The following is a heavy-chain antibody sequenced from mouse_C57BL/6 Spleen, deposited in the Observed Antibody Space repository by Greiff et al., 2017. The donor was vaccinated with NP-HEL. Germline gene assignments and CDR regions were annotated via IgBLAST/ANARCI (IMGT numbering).Heavy chain of an antibody. J-gene: IGHJ4*01. CDR2: ISSGSSTI. CDR1: GFTFSDYG. CDR3: ANNWYYAMDD. D-gene: IGHD4-1*01. V-gene: IGHV5-17*01. Sequence: EVHLVESGGGLVKPGGSLKLSCAASGFTFSDYGMHWVRQAPEKGLEWVAYISSGSSTIYYADTVKGRFTISRDNVKNTLFLQMTSLRSEDTAMYYCANNWYYAMDDWGQGTSVTVSS.